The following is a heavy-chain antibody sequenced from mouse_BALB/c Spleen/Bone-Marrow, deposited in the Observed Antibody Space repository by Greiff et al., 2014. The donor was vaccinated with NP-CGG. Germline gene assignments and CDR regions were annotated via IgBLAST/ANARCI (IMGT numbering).Heavy chain of an antibody. V-gene: IGHV1-15*01. CDR1: GYTFTDYE. J-gene: IGHJ3*01. CDR2: IDPETGGT. CDR3: TREGYYGSSPAWFAY. Sequence: VQVVESGAELVRPGASVTLSCKASGYTFTDYEMHWVKQTPVHGLEWIGAIDPETGGTAYNQKFKGKATLTADKSSSTAYMELRSLTSEDSAVYYCTREGYYGSSPAWFAYWGQGTLVTVSA. D-gene: IGHD1-1*01.